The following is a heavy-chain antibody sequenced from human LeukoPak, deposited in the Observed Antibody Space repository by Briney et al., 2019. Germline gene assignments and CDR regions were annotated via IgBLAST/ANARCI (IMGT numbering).Heavy chain of an antibody. CDR2: INPNSGGT. CDR3: ARQSVVVTTTVEDAFQI. Sequence: ASVKVSCKASGYTFTDYYVHWVRQAPGQGLEWMGWINPNSGGTNYAQKFQGRVAMTRDTSISTAYMDLSRLRSDDTAAYFCARQSVVVTTTVEDAFQIWGPGTMVTVSS. D-gene: IGHD2-15*01. J-gene: IGHJ3*02. V-gene: IGHV1-2*02. CDR1: GYTFTDYY.